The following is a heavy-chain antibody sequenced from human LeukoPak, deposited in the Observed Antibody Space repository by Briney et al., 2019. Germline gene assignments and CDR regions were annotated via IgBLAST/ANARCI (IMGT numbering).Heavy chain of an antibody. CDR1: GFTFSTYA. V-gene: IGHV3-33*01. J-gene: IGHJ4*02. CDR2: IWFDGSEQ. CDR3: AREGDSRWGELSP. Sequence: GGSLRLSCAASGFTFSTYAIHWVRQAPGKGLEWVAVIWFDGSEQYYADSVKGRFIISRDNSKSTSNLQLNSLRAEDTAVYYCAREGDSRWGELSPWGQGALVTVSS. D-gene: IGHD3-16*02.